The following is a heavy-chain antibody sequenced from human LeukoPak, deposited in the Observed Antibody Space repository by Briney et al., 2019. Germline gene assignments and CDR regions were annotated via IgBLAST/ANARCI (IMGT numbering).Heavy chain of an antibody. CDR1: GFTVSSYH. D-gene: IGHD6-6*01. CDR3: ARDTVTSIAARDYYGMDV. V-gene: IGHV3-21*01. CDR2: TSSSSSYI. J-gene: IGHJ6*02. Sequence: PGGSLRLSCAASGFTVSSYHMSWVRQAPGKGLEWVSSTSSSSSYIYYADSVKGRFTISRDNAKNSLYLQMNSLRAEDTAVYYCARDTVTSIAARDYYGMDVWGQGTTVTVSS.